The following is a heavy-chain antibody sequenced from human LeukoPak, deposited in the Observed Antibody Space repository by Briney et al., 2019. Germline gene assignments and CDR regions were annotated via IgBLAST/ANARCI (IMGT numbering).Heavy chain of an antibody. D-gene: IGHD4-17*01. CDR3: ARDDSLTTDSAFHI. J-gene: IGHJ3*02. V-gene: IGHV3-7*01. Sequence: PGGSLRLSCAASGLTFSSYWMSWVRQAPGKGLEWVANIKQDGSEKYYVDSVKGRFTISRDNAKNSLYLQMNSLRAEDTAVYYCARDDSLTTDSAFHIWGQGTMVTVSS. CDR2: IKQDGSEK. CDR1: GLTFSSYW.